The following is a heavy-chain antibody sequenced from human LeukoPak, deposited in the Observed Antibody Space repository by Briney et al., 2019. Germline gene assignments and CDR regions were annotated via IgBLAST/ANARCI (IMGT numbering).Heavy chain of an antibody. CDR1: GYTFTSYA. V-gene: IGHV7-4-1*02. CDR3: ARDIVVVPAAISGVYYYYYGMDV. Sequence: ASVKVSCKASGYTFTSYAMNWVRQAPGQGLEWVGWINTNTGNPTYAQGFTGRFVFSLDTSVSTAYLQISSLKAEDTAVYYCARDIVVVPAAISGVYYYYYGMDVWGQGTTVTVSS. CDR2: INTNTGNP. J-gene: IGHJ6*02. D-gene: IGHD2-2*01.